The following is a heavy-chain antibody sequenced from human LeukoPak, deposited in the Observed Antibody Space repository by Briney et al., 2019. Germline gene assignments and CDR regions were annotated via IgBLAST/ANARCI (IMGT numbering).Heavy chain of an antibody. CDR2: IGWDGTNI. CDR3: TKDMEWGMDV. Sequence: GGSLRLSCAASGFTFDRHTMHWVRQPPGKGPEWVSLIGWDGTNIDYADSVKGRFTTSRDNSKNFVYLQMHSLRTEDTALYYCTKDMEWGMDVWGQGTTVIVSS. V-gene: IGHV3-43*01. CDR1: GFTFDRHT. J-gene: IGHJ6*02. D-gene: IGHD3-3*01.